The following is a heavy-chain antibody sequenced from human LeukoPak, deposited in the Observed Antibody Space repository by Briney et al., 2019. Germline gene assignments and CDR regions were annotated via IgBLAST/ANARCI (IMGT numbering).Heavy chain of an antibody. D-gene: IGHD2-21*02. CDR3: ARGLGYEHIVVVTAIHFDY. V-gene: IGHV4-34*01. CDR1: GGSFSGYY. J-gene: IGHJ4*02. CDR2: INHSGST. Sequence: PSETLSLTCAVYGGSFSGYYWSWIRQPPGKGLEWIGEINHSGSTNYNPSLKSRVTVSVDTSKNQFSLKLSSVTAADTAVYYCARGLGYEHIVVVTAIHFDYWGQGTLVTVSS.